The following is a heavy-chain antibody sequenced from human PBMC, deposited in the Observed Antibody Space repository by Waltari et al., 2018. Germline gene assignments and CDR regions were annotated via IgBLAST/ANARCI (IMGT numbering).Heavy chain of an antibody. CDR3: VRGRLTTVVTPWDS. J-gene: IGHJ1*01. Sequence: CEASGFIFNNYGMHWVRQAPGKGLEWVSFISGSGNTIYYEDSVKGRFSMSRDNAKNVLYLQMSGLRAEDTALYYCVRGRLTTVVTPWDSWGQGTLVTVSS. CDR1: GFIFNNYG. D-gene: IGHD4-17*01. CDR2: ISGSGNTI. V-gene: IGHV3-48*03.